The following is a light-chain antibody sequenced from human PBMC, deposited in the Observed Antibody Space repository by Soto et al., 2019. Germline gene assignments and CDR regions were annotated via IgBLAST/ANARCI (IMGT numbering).Light chain of an antibody. J-gene: IGKJ5*01. CDR1: QSVSSN. V-gene: IGKV3D-15*01. Sequence: EIVMTQSPATLSVSPGERATLSCRASQSVSSNLAWYQQKLGQAPRLLIYGASTRATGIPARFSGSGSGTEFILTISSLQSEDFVVYYCQQYNNWPPLTFGQGTRLEIK. CDR2: GAS. CDR3: QQYNNWPPLT.